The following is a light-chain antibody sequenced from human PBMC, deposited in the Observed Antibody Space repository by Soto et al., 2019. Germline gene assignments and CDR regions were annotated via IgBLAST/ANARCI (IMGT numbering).Light chain of an antibody. Sequence: ERVMIQSPGSQCLPPRERATLSWRASQSVSSSSLAWYQQRRGQAPRLLIHGASSRATGIPDRFSGSGSGTDFTLTISRLEPEDFAVYYCQQYGSSPRTFGQGTKVDIK. CDR2: GAS. V-gene: IGKV3-20*01. CDR3: QQYGSSPRT. J-gene: IGKJ1*01. CDR1: QSVSSSS.